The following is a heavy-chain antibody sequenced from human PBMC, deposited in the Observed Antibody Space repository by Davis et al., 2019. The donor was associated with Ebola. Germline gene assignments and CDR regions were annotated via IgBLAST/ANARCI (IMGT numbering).Heavy chain of an antibody. Sequence: GESLKISCAASGFTFDDYAMYWVRQAPGKGLEWVSSISSSSSYTNYADSVKGRFTISRDNAKNSLYLQMNSLRAEDTAVYYCAREWRITMVRGVGGDAFDIWGQGTMVTVSS. CDR1: GFTFDDYA. J-gene: IGHJ3*02. CDR2: ISSSSSYT. CDR3: AREWRITMVRGVGGDAFDI. V-gene: IGHV3-21*01. D-gene: IGHD3-10*01.